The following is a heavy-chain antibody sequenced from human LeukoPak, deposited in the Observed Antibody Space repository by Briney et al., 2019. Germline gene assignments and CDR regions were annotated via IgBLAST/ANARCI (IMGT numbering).Heavy chain of an antibody. CDR2: IYYTGST. Sequence: PSETLSLTCTVSGGSVSSTIYYWGWIRQSPGKGLEWIGSIYYTGSTSYNPSLKIRVTISVDTSKNQFSLKLTSVTAADTAVYYCASRNDIMTGYVFDFWGQGTLVTVSS. J-gene: IGHJ4*02. CDR1: GGSVSSTIYY. V-gene: IGHV4-39*01. D-gene: IGHD3-9*01. CDR3: ASRNDIMTGYVFDF.